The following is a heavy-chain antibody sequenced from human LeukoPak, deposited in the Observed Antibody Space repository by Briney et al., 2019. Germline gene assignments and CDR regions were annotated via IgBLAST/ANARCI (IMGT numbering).Heavy chain of an antibody. D-gene: IGHD1-20*01. V-gene: IGHV1-3*03. Sequence: ASVKVSCKASGYTFTSYAMHWVRQAPGQRLEWMGWINAGNGNTKYSQEFQGRVTITRDTSASTAYMELSSLRSEDMAVYYCARITGPDYYYYYMDVWGKGTTVTVSS. CDR1: GYTFTSYA. J-gene: IGHJ6*03. CDR2: INAGNGNT. CDR3: ARITGPDYYYYYMDV.